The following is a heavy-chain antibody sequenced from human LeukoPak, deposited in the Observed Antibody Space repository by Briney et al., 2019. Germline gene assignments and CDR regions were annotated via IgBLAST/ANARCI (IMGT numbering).Heavy chain of an antibody. D-gene: IGHD1-1*01. V-gene: IGHV3-73*01. J-gene: IGHJ6*02. CDR2: IRSKANSYAT. Sequence: PGGSLKLSCAASGFTFSGSAMHWVRQASGKGLEWVGRIRSKANSYATAYAASVKGRFTISRDDSKNTAYLQMNSLKTKDTAVYYCMERVDVWGQGTTVTVSS. CDR3: MERVDV. CDR1: GFTFSGSA.